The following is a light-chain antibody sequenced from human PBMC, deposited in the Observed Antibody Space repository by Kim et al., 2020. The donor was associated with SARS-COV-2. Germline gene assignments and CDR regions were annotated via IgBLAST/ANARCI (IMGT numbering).Light chain of an antibody. J-gene: IGKJ1*01. CDR2: GAS. Sequence: ASVGDTVTLTCRASQSIGPWLAWYQQKPGKAPKLLISGASDLETGVPSRFSGRGSGTDFTLTISSLQPEDFATYYCQQGTTFPWTFGPGTKVDIK. V-gene: IGKV1-12*01. CDR1: QSIGPW. CDR3: QQGTTFPWT.